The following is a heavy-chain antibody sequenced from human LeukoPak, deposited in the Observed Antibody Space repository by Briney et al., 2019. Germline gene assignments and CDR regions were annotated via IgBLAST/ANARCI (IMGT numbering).Heavy chain of an antibody. V-gene: IGHV3-23*01. J-gene: IGHJ4*02. Sequence: PGGSLRLSCAASGFTFSSYAMSWVRQAPGKGLEWISAISATGGTTYYADSVKGRFTISRDNSKNTLYLQMNSLRAEDTAVYYCARASGSGYYHEIDYWGQGTLVTVSS. CDR3: ARASGSGYYHEIDY. CDR2: ISATGGTT. CDR1: GFTFSSYA. D-gene: IGHD3-22*01.